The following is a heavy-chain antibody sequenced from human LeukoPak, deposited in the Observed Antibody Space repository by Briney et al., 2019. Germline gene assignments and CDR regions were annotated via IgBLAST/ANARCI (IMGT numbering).Heavy chain of an antibody. CDR1: GDSISSYY. J-gene: IGHJ4*02. CDR3: ARLTRLSASPDRYYLDY. CDR2: IYTSGGT. D-gene: IGHD3-16*02. Sequence: SETLSLTCTVSGDSISSYYWSWIRQPPGKGLEWIGYIYTSGGTNYIPSLKGRVTISIDTSKNQFPLKLSSVTAADSAVYYCARLTRLSASPDRYYLDYWGQGTLVTVSS. V-gene: IGHV4-4*09.